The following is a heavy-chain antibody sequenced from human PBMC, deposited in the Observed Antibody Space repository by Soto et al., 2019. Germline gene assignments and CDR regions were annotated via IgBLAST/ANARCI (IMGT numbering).Heavy chain of an antibody. CDR3: AKERSYSSGWSPVDY. CDR1: GFTFSSYA. J-gene: IGHJ4*02. Sequence: EVQLLESGGGLVQPWGSLRLSCAASGFTFSSYAMSWVRQAPGQWLEWVSAISGSGVSTYYADSVKGRLTISRDNHKNSLYLQMNRLRAEDTAASYCAKERSYSSGWSPVDYWCPGTLVTVPS. D-gene: IGHD6-19*01. CDR2: ISGSGVST. V-gene: IGHV3-23*01.